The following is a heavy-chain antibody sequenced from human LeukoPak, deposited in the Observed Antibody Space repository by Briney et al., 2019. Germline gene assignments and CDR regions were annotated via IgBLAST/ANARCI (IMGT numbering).Heavy chain of an antibody. J-gene: IGHJ4*02. CDR1: GYTFISYV. Sequence: ASVKVSCKASGYTFISYVMPWVRQAPGQGLEWMGWINTNTGNPTYAQGFTGRFVFSLDTSVSTAYLQISSLKAEDTAVYYCARAHSYSTSSLPGYWGQGTLVTVS. V-gene: IGHV7-4-1*02. CDR3: ARAHSYSTSSLPGY. D-gene: IGHD6-6*01. CDR2: INTNTGNP.